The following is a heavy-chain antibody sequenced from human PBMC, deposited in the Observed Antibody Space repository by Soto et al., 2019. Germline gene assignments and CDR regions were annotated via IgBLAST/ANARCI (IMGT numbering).Heavy chain of an antibody. Sequence: QVQLQQWGAGLLKPSETLSPTCAVYGGSFSGYYWSWIRQPPGKGLEWIGEINHSGSTNYNPSLKSRVTISVDTSKNQFSLKLSSVTAADTAVYYCARGRLYQLPWRNWFDPWGQGTLVTVSS. V-gene: IGHV4-34*01. CDR1: GGSFSGYY. CDR2: INHSGST. D-gene: IGHD2-2*01. CDR3: ARGRLYQLPWRNWFDP. J-gene: IGHJ5*02.